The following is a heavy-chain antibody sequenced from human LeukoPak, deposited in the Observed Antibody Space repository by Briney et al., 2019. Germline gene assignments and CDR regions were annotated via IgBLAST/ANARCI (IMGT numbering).Heavy chain of an antibody. V-gene: IGHV1-69*05. Sequence: GSSVKVSCKASGGTFSSYAISWVRQAPGQGLEWMGRIIPIFGTANYAQKFQGRVTITTDESTSTAYMELSSLRSEDTAVYYCARGGYYGSGSYYKLGENWFDPWGQGTLVTVSS. CDR2: IIPIFGTA. J-gene: IGHJ5*02. CDR3: ARGGYYGSGSYYKLGENWFDP. D-gene: IGHD3-10*01. CDR1: GGTFSSYA.